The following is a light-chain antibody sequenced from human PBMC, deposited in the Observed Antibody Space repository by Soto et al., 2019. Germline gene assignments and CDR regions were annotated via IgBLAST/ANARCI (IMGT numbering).Light chain of an antibody. CDR2: GAF. CDR3: QQYNDWPSLT. J-gene: IGKJ4*01. Sequence: EIVMTQSPVTLSVSSGERATLSCRASQSVSRNLAWYQQKPGQAPRLLIYGAFTRATGVPARFSGSGSGTEFTLTISSLQSEDSAVYYCQQYNDWPSLTFGGGTKVETK. CDR1: QSVSRN. V-gene: IGKV3-15*01.